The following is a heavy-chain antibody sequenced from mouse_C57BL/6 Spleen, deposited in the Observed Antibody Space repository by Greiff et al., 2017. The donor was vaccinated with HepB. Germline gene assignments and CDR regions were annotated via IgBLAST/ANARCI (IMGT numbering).Heavy chain of an antibody. CDR2: IYPRDGST. CDR3: ARGDGSIPYYAMDY. V-gene: IGHV1-85*01. CDR1: GYTFTSYD. J-gene: IGHJ4*01. Sequence: QVQLQQSGPELVKPGASVKLSCKASGYTFTSYDINWVKQRPGQGLEWIGWIYPRDGSTKYNEKFKGKATLTVDTSSSTAYMELHSLTSEDSAVYFCARGDGSIPYYAMDYWGQGTSVTVSS. D-gene: IGHD1-1*01.